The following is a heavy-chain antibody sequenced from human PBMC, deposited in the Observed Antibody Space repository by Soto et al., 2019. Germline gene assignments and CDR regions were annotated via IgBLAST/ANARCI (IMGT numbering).Heavy chain of an antibody. V-gene: IGHV4-59*01. J-gene: IGHJ6*02. CDR3: ASSRRYCSGGSCYSGSYGMDV. D-gene: IGHD2-15*01. CDR1: GGSISSYH. CDR2: IYYSGST. Sequence: PSETLSLTCTVSGGSISSYHWSWIRQPPGKGLEWIGYIYYSGSTNYNPSLKSRVTISVDTSKNQFSLKLSSVTAADTAVYYCASSRRYCSGGSCYSGSYGMDVWGQGTTVTVSS.